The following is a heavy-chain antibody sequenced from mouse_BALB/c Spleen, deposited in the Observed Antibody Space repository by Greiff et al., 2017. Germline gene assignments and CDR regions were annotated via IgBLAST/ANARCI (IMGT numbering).Heavy chain of an antibody. D-gene: IGHD1-1*01. CDR1: GFTFSSFG. CDR3: ARGDYGSSYGYAMDY. J-gene: IGHJ4*01. V-gene: IGHV5-17*02. CDR2: ISSGSSTI. Sequence: EVKLVESGGGLVQPGGSRKLSCAASGFTFSSFGMHWVRQAPEKGLEWVAYISSGSSTIYYADTVKGRFTISRDNPKNTLFLQMTSLRSEDTAMYYCARGDYGSSYGYAMDYWGQGTSVTVSS.